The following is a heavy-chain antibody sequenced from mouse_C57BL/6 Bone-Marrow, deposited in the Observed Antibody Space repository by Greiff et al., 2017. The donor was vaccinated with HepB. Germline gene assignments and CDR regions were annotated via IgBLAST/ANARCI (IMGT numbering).Heavy chain of an antibody. D-gene: IGHD1-1*01. Sequence: VQLQQSGAELVRPGTSVKVSCKASGYAFTNYLIEWVKQRPGQGLEWIGVINPGSGGTNYNEKFKGKATLTADKSSSTAYMQLSSLTSEDSAVYFCAKSDYGSPFAYWGQGTLVTVSA. CDR1: GYAFTNYL. CDR2: INPGSGGT. CDR3: AKSDYGSPFAY. J-gene: IGHJ3*01. V-gene: IGHV1-54*01.